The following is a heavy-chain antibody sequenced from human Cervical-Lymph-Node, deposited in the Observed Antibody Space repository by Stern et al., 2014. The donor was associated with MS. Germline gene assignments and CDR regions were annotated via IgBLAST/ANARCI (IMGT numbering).Heavy chain of an antibody. Sequence: QVQLQESGPGLVKPSQTLSLTCPVSGDSIKTFGYYWSWIRQPPGKGLDWIGFISYSGATCYNESLKSRVTISEDTSTNQFSLRLTSVTAADTAVYFCMRGDYWGRGILVTVSS. CDR2: ISYSGAT. J-gene: IGHJ4*02. CDR1: GDSIKTFGYY. V-gene: IGHV4-31*03. CDR3: MRGDY.